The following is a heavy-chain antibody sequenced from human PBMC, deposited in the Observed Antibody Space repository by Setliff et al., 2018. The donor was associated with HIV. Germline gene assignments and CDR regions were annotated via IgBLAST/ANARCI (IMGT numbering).Heavy chain of an antibody. CDR1: GGSFSSYS. CDR2: INRSGST. V-gene: IGHV4-34*01. D-gene: IGHD6-6*01. Sequence: PSETLSLTCTVSGGSFSSYSWTWIRQPPGKGLEWIGEINRSGSTNYNPSLKSRLTIIVDTSKNQFSLKLNSVTAADTAVYYCARRYRIAARPKWFDPWGQGTLVTVSS. CDR3: ARRYRIAARPKWFDP. J-gene: IGHJ5*02.